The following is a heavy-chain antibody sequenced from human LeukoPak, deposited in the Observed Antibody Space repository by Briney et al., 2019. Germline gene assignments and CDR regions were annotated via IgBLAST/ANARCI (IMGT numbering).Heavy chain of an antibody. CDR1: GGSFSGYY. V-gene: IGHV4-34*01. CDR3: AGKVAATYYQE. J-gene: IGHJ1*01. D-gene: IGHD1-26*01. Sequence: SETLSLTCAVYGGSFSGYYWSWIRQPPGKGLEWIGEINHSGSTNYNPSLQSRLTISVDKSNNQFSLSLRSVTAADTAVYYCAGKVAATYYQEWGQGTLATVSS. CDR2: INHSGST.